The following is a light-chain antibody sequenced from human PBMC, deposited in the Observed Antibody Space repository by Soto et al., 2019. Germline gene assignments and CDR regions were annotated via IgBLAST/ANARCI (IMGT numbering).Light chain of an antibody. CDR3: SSYTSTTALG. CDR1: SNDVGRYDY. CDR2: EVS. J-gene: IGLJ1*01. V-gene: IGLV2-14*01. Sequence: QSVLTQPASVPGSPGQTITISCTGTSNDVGRYDYVSWYQQHPGKVPKLIISEVSDRPSGVSNRFSGSKSGNTASLTISGLQSEDEADYYCSSYTSTTALGFGTGTKVTVL.